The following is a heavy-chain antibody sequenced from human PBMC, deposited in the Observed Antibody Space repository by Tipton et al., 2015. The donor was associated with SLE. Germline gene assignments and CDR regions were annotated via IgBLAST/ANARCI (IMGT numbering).Heavy chain of an antibody. CDR2: TYYRSKWYN. D-gene: IGHD3-10*01. V-gene: IGHV6-1*01. CDR1: GDSVSSNSAA. J-gene: IGHJ4*02. Sequence: TLSLTCDISGDSVSSNSAAWNWIRQSPSGGLEWLGRTYYRSKWYNDYAVSVKSRITINPDTSKNQFSLQLNSVTPEDTAVYYCVRDSGDWPYYFDYWGQGTLVTVSS. CDR3: VRDSGDWPYYFDY.